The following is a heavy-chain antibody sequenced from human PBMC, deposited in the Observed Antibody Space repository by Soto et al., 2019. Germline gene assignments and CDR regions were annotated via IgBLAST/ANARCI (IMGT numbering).Heavy chain of an antibody. CDR1: GYTFDTYG. CDR2: IGTHNGDT. D-gene: IGHD2-2*01. J-gene: IGHJ4*02. Sequence: QVQLVQSEAEVKKPGASVKVSCQASGYTFDTYGITWMRQAPGQGLEWMGWIGTHNGDTNYAQHFQGRVTMTTDTSTRTVYMELSSLTSDDTAVYYCARTGGYDTSPNFDSWGQGTLVTVSS. V-gene: IGHV1-18*01. CDR3: ARTGGYDTSPNFDS.